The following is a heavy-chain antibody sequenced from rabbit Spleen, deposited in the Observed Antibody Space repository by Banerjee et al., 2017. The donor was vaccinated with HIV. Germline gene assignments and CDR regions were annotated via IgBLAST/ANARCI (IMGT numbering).Heavy chain of an antibody. CDR2: IDTGGSAFT. CDR3: ARDTSSSFSSYGMDL. CDR1: GVSFSSNYY. V-gene: IGHV1S45*01. D-gene: IGHD1-1*01. J-gene: IGHJ6*01. Sequence: QEQLVESGGGLVKPGASLTLTCTASGVSFSSNYYMCWVRQAPGKGLEWIACIDTGGSAFTYFASWAKGRFTISKTSSTTVTLQMTSLTAADTATYFCARDTSSSFSSYGMDLWGPGTLVTVS.